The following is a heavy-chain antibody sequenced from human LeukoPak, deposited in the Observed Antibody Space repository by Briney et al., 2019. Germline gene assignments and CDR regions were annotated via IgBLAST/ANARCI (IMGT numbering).Heavy chain of an antibody. D-gene: IGHD1-26*01. CDR3: AKDHSGKAFDI. J-gene: IGHJ3*02. CDR1: GFTFSSYA. CDR2: ISYDGSNK. V-gene: IGHV3-30-3*01. Sequence: GRSLRLSCAASGFTFSSYAMHWVRQAPGKGLEWVAVISYDGSNKYYADSVKGRFTISRDNSKNTLYLQMNSPRAEDTAVYYCAKDHSGKAFDIWGQGTMVTVSS.